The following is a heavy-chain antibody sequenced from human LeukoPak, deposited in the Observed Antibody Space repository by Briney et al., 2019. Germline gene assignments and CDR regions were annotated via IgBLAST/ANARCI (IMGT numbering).Heavy chain of an antibody. CDR2: VSSAGT. D-gene: IGHD7-27*01. J-gene: IGHJ4*02. CDR1: GFALSNYA. CDR3: AREINWDGIFVSIDY. V-gene: IGHV3-23*01. Sequence: GGSLRLSCAASGFALSNYAMSWVRQAPGKGLDWVSAVSSAGTYYADSVKGRFAISRDNSKNTEYLQMNSLRAEDTAVYYCAREINWDGIFVSIDYWGQGSLVTVSS.